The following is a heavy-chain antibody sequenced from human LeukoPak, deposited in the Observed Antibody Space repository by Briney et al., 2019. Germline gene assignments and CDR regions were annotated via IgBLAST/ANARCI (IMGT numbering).Heavy chain of an antibody. CDR1: GASISSYY. CDR2: MYYGGSP. D-gene: IGHD1-26*01. V-gene: IGHV4-59*13. Sequence: SETLSLTCAVSGASISSYYWSWIRQPPGKGLEWIGYMYYGGSPNYNPSLKSRVITSLDTSKKQFSLKLNSVTTADTAVYYCVTGRYSYGWYDHWGQGILVIVS. CDR3: VTGRYSYGWYDH. J-gene: IGHJ5*02.